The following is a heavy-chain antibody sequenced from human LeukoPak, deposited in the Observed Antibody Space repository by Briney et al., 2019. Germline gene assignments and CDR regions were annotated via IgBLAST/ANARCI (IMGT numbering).Heavy chain of an antibody. Sequence: SETLSLTCAVYGGSFSGYYWSWIRQPPGKGLEWIGEINHSGGTNYNPSLKSRVTISVDTSKNQFSLKLSSVTAADTAVYYCARKGYSSGWYRDYWGQGTLVTVSS. J-gene: IGHJ4*02. D-gene: IGHD6-19*01. V-gene: IGHV4-34*01. CDR3: ARKGYSSGWYRDY. CDR1: GGSFSGYY. CDR2: INHSGGT.